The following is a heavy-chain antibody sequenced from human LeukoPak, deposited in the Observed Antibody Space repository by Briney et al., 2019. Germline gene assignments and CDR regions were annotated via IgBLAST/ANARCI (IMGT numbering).Heavy chain of an antibody. CDR3: AKDQTFSSSWPDFFDY. Sequence: GGSLRLSCAASGFTFSSYAMSWVRQAPGKGLEWVSAISGSGGSTYYADSVKGRFTISRDNSKNTLYLQMISLRAEDTAVYYCAKDQTFSSSWPDFFDYWGQGTLVTVSS. V-gene: IGHV3-23*01. CDR1: GFTFSSYA. D-gene: IGHD6-13*01. J-gene: IGHJ4*02. CDR2: ISGSGGST.